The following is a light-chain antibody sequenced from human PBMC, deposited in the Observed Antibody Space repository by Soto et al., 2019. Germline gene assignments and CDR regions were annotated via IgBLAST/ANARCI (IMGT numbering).Light chain of an antibody. CDR2: DVN. Sequence: QSALTQPRSVSGSPGQSVAVSCTGTSSDVGGYKYVSWYQQYPGKAPKLMIYDVNKRPSGVPDRFSGSKSGNTASLTISGLQAEDEADYYCCSYAGTYTHYVFGGGTKLTVL. CDR1: SSDVGGYKY. CDR3: CSYAGTYTHYV. J-gene: IGLJ1*01. V-gene: IGLV2-11*01.